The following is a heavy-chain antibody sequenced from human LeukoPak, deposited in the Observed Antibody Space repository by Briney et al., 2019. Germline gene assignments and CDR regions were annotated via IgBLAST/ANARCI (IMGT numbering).Heavy chain of an antibody. CDR2: IYYSGST. CDR1: GGSISSYY. CDR3: ARGVAVAGPFDY. J-gene: IGHJ4*02. Sequence: SETLSPTCAVSGGSISSYYWSWIRQPPGKGLEWIGYIYYSGSTNYNPSLKSRVTISVDTSKNQFSLKLSSVTAADTAVYYCARGVAVAGPFDYWGQGTLVTVSS. V-gene: IGHV4-59*01. D-gene: IGHD6-19*01.